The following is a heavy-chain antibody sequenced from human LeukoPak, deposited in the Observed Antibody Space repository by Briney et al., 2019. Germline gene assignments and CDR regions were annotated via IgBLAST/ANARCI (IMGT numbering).Heavy chain of an antibody. Sequence: ASVKVSCKASGYTFTSYYMHWVRQAPGQGLERMGIINPSGGSTSYAQKFQGRVTMTRDTSTSTVYMELSSLRSEDTAVYYCARESPAAAGILEWGQGTLVTVSS. CDR2: INPSGGST. D-gene: IGHD6-13*01. V-gene: IGHV1-46*01. CDR1: GYTFTSYY. J-gene: IGHJ4*02. CDR3: ARESPAAAGILE.